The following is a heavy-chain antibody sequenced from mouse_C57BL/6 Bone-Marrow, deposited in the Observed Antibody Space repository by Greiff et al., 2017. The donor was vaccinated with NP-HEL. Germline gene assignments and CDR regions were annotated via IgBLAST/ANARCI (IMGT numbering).Heavy chain of an antibody. CDR2: ISYSGST. V-gene: IGHV3-8*01. Sequence: EVKLMESGPGLAKPSQTLSLTCSVTGYSITSDYWNWIRKFPGNKLEYMGYISYSGSTYYNPSLKSRISITRDTSKNQYYLQLNSVTTEDTATYYCARFTHDGYYDTWYFDVWGTGTTVTVSS. CDR3: ARFTHDGYYDTWYFDV. CDR1: GYSITSDY. J-gene: IGHJ1*03. D-gene: IGHD2-3*01.